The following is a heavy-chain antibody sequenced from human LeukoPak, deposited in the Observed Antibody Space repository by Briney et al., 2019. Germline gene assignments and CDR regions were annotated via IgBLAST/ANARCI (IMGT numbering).Heavy chain of an antibody. D-gene: IGHD3-22*01. Sequence: TSSETLSLTCTVSGGSISSSSYYWGWIRQPPGKGLEWIGSIYYSGSTYYNPSLKSRVTISVDTSKNQFSLKLSSVTAADTAVYYCARHVNSGYYQYGGRYNWFDPWGQGTLVTVSS. CDR1: GGSISSSSYY. V-gene: IGHV4-39*01. CDR2: IYYSGST. CDR3: ARHVNSGYYQYGGRYNWFDP. J-gene: IGHJ5*02.